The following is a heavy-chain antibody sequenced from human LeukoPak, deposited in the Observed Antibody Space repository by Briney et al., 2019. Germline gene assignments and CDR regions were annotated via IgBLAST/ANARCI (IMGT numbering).Heavy chain of an antibody. D-gene: IGHD2-2*01. CDR1: GYTFTGYY. CDR2: INPNSGGT. Sequence: GASVKVSCKASGYTFTGYYMHWVRQAPGQGLEWMGWINPNSGGTNYAQKFQGRVTMTRDTSISTAYMELSRLRSDDTAVYYCARDLFPYCSSTSCPTGYYYYMDVWGKGTTVTVSS. J-gene: IGHJ6*03. V-gene: IGHV1-2*02. CDR3: ARDLFPYCSSTSCPTGYYYYMDV.